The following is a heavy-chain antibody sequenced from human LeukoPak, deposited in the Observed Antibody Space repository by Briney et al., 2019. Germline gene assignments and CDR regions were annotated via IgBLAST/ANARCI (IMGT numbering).Heavy chain of an antibody. V-gene: IGHV3-15*01. CDR1: GFTFSNAW. D-gene: IGHD1-1*01. CDR3: TTENWNDLTLYGLDV. J-gene: IGHJ6*02. Sequence: PGGSLRLSCAASGFTFSNAWMSWVRQAPGKGLEWVGRIKSKTDGGTTDHAAPVKGRFTISRDDSKNTLYLQMNSLKTEDTAVYYCTTENWNDLTLYGLDVWGQGATVTVSS. CDR2: IKSKTDGGTT.